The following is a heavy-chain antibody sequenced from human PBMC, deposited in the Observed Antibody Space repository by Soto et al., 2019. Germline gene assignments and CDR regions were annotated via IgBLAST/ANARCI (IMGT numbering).Heavy chain of an antibody. CDR3: ASSYGSGYRAFDY. CDR2: VNTIVSMS. CDR1: GDTFNFYS. D-gene: IGHD3-10*01. V-gene: IGHV1-69*02. Sequence: QVQLVQSGAEVKRPGSSVKVSCKASGDTFNFYSINWVRQAPGLGLEWMGRVNTIVSMSNYAQKFQGRVTMTADKSTSTASMELSSLRSEDTAIYYCASSYGSGYRAFDYWGQGALVSVSS. J-gene: IGHJ4*02.